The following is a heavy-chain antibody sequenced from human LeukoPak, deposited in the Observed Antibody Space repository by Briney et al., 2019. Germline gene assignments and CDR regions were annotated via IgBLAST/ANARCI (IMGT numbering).Heavy chain of an antibody. Sequence: GESLKISCNGSGYSFTCYWIGWVRQMPGKGLEWMGIIYPGDSDTRYSPSFQGQVTISADKSISTAYLQWSSLKASDTAMYYCARRNTYYYDSSGYLYYFDYWGQGTLVTVSS. J-gene: IGHJ4*02. V-gene: IGHV5-51*01. CDR1: GYSFTCYW. D-gene: IGHD3-22*01. CDR2: IYPGDSDT. CDR3: ARRNTYYYDSSGYLYYFDY.